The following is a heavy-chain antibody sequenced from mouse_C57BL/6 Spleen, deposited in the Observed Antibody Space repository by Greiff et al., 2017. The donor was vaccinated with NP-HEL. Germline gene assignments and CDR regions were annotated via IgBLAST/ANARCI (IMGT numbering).Heavy chain of an antibody. V-gene: IGHV1-82*01. D-gene: IGHD2-3*01. CDR3: ARGDGYNY. CDR1: GYAFSSSW. Sequence: VKLMESGPELVKPGASVKISCKASGYAFSSSWMNWVKQRPGKGLEWIGRIYPGDGDTNYNGKFKGKATLTADKSSSTAYMQLSSLTSEDSAVYFCARGDGYNYWGQGTSVTVSS. J-gene: IGHJ4*01. CDR2: IYPGDGDT.